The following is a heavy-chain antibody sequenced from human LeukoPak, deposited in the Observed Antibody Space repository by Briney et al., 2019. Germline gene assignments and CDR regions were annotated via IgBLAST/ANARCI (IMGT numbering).Heavy chain of an antibody. D-gene: IGHD4-11*01. CDR1: GFTFSSYW. CDR2: IKQDGSEK. J-gene: IGHJ6*03. V-gene: IGHV3-7*01. Sequence: HPGGSLRLSCAASGFTFSSYWMSWVRQAPGKGLEWVANIKQDGSEKYYADSVKGRFTISRDNSKNTLYLQMNSLRAEDTAVYYCAREGLTTVTYFFGYYMDVWGKGTTVTVSS. CDR3: AREGLTTVTYFFGYYMDV.